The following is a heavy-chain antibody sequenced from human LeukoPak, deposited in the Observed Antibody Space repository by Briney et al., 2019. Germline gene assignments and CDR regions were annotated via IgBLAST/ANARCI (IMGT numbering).Heavy chain of an antibody. J-gene: IGHJ6*03. V-gene: IGHV4-59*08. CDR1: GGSISSYY. D-gene: IGHD6-19*01. CDR3: ARHSSGWYGYYYYYMDV. Sequence: SDTLSLTCTVSGGSISSYYWSWIRQPPGKGLEWIGYIYYSGSTNYNPSLKSRVTISVDTSKNQFSLKLSSVTAADTAVYYCARHSSGWYGYYYYYMDVWGKGTTVTVS. CDR2: IYYSGST.